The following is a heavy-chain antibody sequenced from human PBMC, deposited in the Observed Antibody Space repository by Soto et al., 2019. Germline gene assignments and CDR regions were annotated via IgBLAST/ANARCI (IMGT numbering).Heavy chain of an antibody. CDR1: GDSISSSNYL. V-gene: IGHV4-39*01. J-gene: IGHJ4*02. D-gene: IGHD6-19*01. CDR3: ARRYGWLYFDY. CDR2: IFYSGST. Sequence: SETLSLTCTVYGDSISSSNYLWGWIRQPPGKGLEWIGTIFYSGSTYYNPSLKSRVTISVDTSKNQFSLRLISVTAADTALYYCARRYGWLYFDYWGQGSLVTVSS.